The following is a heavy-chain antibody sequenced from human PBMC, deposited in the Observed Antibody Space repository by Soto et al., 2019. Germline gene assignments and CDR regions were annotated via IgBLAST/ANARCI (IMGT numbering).Heavy chain of an antibody. CDR2: INPSGGST. V-gene: IGHV1-46*01. CDR3: ARAPNYDILTGKASFDI. D-gene: IGHD3-9*01. J-gene: IGHJ3*02. Sequence: GASVKVSCKASGYTFTSYYMHWVRQAPGQGLEWMGIINPSGGSTSYAQKFQGRVTMTRDTSTSTVYMELSSLRSEDTAVYYCARAPNYDILTGKASFDIWGQGTMVTVSS. CDR1: GYTFTSYY.